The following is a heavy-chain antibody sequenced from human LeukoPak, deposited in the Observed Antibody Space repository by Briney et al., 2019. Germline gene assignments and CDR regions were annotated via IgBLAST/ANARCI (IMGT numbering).Heavy chain of an antibody. CDR1: GGSISSGGYY. J-gene: IGHJ4*02. D-gene: IGHD6-13*01. CDR3: ASSIAAAGDRYFDY. CDR2: IYYSGST. V-gene: IGHV4-31*03. Sequence: SETLSLTCTVSGGSISSGGYYWSWIRQHPGKGLEWIGYIYYSGSTYYNPSLKSRVTISVDTSKNQFSLELSSVTAADTAVYYCASSIAAAGDRYFDYWGQGTLVTVSS.